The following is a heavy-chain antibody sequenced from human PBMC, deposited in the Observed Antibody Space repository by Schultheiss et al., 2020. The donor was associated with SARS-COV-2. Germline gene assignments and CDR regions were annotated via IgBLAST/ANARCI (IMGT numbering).Heavy chain of an antibody. J-gene: IGHJ5*02. Sequence: ASVKVSCKASGYTFTGNYMHWVRQAPGQGLEWMGRINPNSGGTNYAQKLQGRVTMTTDTSTSTAYMELRSLRSDDTAVYYCARVHYGDPNWFDPWGQGTLVTVSS. CDR2: INPNSGGT. D-gene: IGHD4-17*01. V-gene: IGHV1-2*06. CDR1: GYTFTGNY. CDR3: ARVHYGDPNWFDP.